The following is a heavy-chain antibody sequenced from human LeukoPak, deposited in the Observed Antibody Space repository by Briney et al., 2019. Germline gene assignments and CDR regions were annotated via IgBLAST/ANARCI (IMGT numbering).Heavy chain of an antibody. V-gene: IGHV1-8*01. Sequence: ASVKVSCKASGYTFTSYDIKWVRQATGQGLEWMGWMNPDSGNTGYAQKFQGRVTMTRNTSTSTAYMELSSLRSEDTAVYYCASVGVPAAIRWYFDLWGRGTLVTVSS. J-gene: IGHJ2*01. D-gene: IGHD2-2*01. CDR1: GYTFTSYD. CDR3: ASVGVPAAIRWYFDL. CDR2: MNPDSGNT.